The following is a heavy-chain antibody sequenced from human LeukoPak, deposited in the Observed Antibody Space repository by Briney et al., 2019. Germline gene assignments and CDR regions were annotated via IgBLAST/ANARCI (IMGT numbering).Heavy chain of an antibody. CDR3: ARPYLRGTVVNNWFDP. V-gene: IGHV4-39*01. CDR1: GGSISSSSYY. CDR2: IYYSGST. Sequence: SETLSLTCTVSGGSISSSSYYWGWIRQPPGKGLEWIGSIYYSGSTYYNPSLKSRVTISVNTSKNQFSLKLSSVTAADTAVYYCARPYLRGTVVNNWFDPWGQGTLVTVSS. D-gene: IGHD4-23*01. J-gene: IGHJ5*02.